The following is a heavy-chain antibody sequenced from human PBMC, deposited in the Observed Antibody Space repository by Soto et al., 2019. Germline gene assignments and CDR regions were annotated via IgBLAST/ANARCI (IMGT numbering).Heavy chain of an antibody. CDR2: ITYTGVST. J-gene: IGHJ4*02. CDR1: GFTFSTYA. CDR3: AKSSVWYPYFDS. D-gene: IGHD6-13*01. V-gene: IGHV3-23*01. Sequence: GGSLRLSCAASGFTFSTYAMSWVRQAPGKGLEWVSSITYTGVSTYYADSVKGRFTISRDNSRDTLFLQMNSLRAEDTAIYYCAKSSVWYPYFDSWGQGPLVNVS.